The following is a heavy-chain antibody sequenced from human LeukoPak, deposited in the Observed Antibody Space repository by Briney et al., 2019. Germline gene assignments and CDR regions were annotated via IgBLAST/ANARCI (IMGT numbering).Heavy chain of an antibody. CDR3: AKGYYGSAFSRFDP. J-gene: IGHJ5*02. CDR2: ISWDGGST. V-gene: IGHV3-43D*03. Sequence: GGSLRLSCAASGFTFDDYAMHWVRQAPGKGLEWVSLISWDGGSTYYADSVKGRFTVSRDNSKNSLYLQMNSLRVEDTALYYCAKGYYGSAFSRFDPWGQGTLVTVSS. CDR1: GFTFDDYA. D-gene: IGHD3-10*01.